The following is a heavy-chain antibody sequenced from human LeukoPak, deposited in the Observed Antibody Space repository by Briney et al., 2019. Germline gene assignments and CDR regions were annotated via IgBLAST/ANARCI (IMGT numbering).Heavy chain of an antibody. CDR2: FDPEDGET. V-gene: IGHV1-24*01. D-gene: IGHD2-2*01. CDR3: YVAGSWPAATGVAERWGFDY. J-gene: IGHJ4*02. CDR1: GYTLTELS. Sequence: ASVKVSCKVSGYTLTELSMHWVRQAPGKGLGWMGGFDPEDGETIYAQKFQGRVTMTEDTSTDTAYMELSSLRSEDTAVYYCYVAGSWPAATGVAERWGFDYWGQGTLVTVSS.